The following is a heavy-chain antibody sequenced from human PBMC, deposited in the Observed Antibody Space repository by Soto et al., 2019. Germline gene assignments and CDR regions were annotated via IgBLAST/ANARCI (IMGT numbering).Heavy chain of an antibody. CDR1: GGTFSSYA. V-gene: IGHV1-69*13. D-gene: IGHD6-13*01. CDR3: ARDRIAAAGTGGYYYYGMDV. J-gene: IGHJ6*02. CDR2: IIPIFGTA. Sequence: SVKVSCKASGGTFSSYAISWVRQAPGQGLEWMGGIIPIFGTANYAQKFQGRVTITADESTSTAYMELSSLRSEDTAVYYCARDRIAAAGTGGYYYYGMDVWGQGTTVTVSS.